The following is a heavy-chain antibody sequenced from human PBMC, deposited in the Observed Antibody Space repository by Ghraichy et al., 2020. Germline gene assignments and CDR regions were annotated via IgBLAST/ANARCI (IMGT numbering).Heavy chain of an antibody. CDR1: GFTFSSYW. D-gene: IGHD1-26*01. CDR2: IKQDGSEK. J-gene: IGHJ4*02. Sequence: GGSLRLSCAASGFTFSSYWMSWVRQAPGKGLEWVANIKQDGSEKYYVDSVKGRFTISRDNAKNSLYLQMNSLRAEDTAVYYCATNWVGAIFDYWGQGTLVTVSS. CDR3: ATNWVGAIFDY. V-gene: IGHV3-7*01.